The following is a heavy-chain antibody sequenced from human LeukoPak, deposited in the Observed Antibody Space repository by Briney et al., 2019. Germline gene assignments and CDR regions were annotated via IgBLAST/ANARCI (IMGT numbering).Heavy chain of an antibody. CDR1: GFTFITHA. V-gene: IGHV3-23*01. Sequence: PGGSLRLSCTASGFTFITHAASWARQAPGKGLEWVSTISGNGGTTYYADSVKGRFTITRDNSKNTLYLQMNSLRVEDTAVYYCAKPPPDSSIWVFAYLRRGSLVTVSS. CDR3: AKPPPDSSIWVFAY. CDR2: ISGNGGTT. J-gene: IGHJ4*02. D-gene: IGHD6-13*01.